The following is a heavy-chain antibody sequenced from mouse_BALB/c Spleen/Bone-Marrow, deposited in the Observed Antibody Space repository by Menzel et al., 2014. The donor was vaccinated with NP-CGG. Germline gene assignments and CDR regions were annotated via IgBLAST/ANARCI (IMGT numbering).Heavy chain of an antibody. D-gene: IGHD2-4*01. J-gene: IGHJ3*01. CDR3: ARGVYYDYDVWFAN. V-gene: IGHV1S29*02. Sequence: EVKLQESGPELVKPGASVKISCKASGYTFTDYNMHWVKQNHGKSLEWIGYIYPYNGNTGYNQKFKSKATLTVDNSSSTAYMELRSLTSEDSAVYYCARGVYYDYDVWFANWGQGTLVTVSA. CDR1: GYTFTDYN. CDR2: IYPYNGNT.